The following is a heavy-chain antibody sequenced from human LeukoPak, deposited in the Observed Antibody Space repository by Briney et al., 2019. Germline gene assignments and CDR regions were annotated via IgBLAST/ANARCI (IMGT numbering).Heavy chain of an antibody. D-gene: IGHD3-16*01. V-gene: IGHV1-69*13. CDR1: GYTFTSYA. Sequence: ASVKVSCKASGYTFTSYAISWVRQAPGQGLEWMGGIIPIFGTANYAQKFQGRVTITADESTSTAYMELSSLRSEDTAVYYCARDRDYVWGSSLDYWGQGTLVTVSS. J-gene: IGHJ4*02. CDR3: ARDRDYVWGSSLDY. CDR2: IIPIFGTA.